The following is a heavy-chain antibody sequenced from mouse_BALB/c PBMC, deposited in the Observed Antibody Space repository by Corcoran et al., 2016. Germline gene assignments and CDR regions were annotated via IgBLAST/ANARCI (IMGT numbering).Heavy chain of an antibody. CDR2: IDPANGST. CDR1: GFNIKDTY. Sequence: EVQLQQSGAELVKPWASVKLSCTASGFNIKDTYMHWVKQRPEQGLEWIGRIDPANGSTKYDPKFQGKATMTADTSSNTVYLQLSSLTSEATAVYYCGRSREGNYVVYWGQGTTLTVSS. V-gene: IGHV14-3*02. D-gene: IGHD2-1*01. CDR3: GRSREGNYVVY. J-gene: IGHJ2*01.